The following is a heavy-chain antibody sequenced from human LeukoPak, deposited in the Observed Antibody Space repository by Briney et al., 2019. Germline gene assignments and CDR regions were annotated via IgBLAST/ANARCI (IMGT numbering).Heavy chain of an antibody. CDR1: GLTFSSYD. D-gene: IGHD1-1*01. CDR3: VLGAYWNDDKNAFHI. V-gene: IGHV3-13*01. CDR2: IGATGDT. J-gene: IGHJ3*02. Sequence: GGSLRLSCAASGLTFSSYDMHWVRQAPGKGLEWVSSIGATGDTYYAGSVKGRFTISRENAKKSLYLQMSSLRVEDTAVYICVLGAYWNDDKNAFHIWGPGTMVTVSS.